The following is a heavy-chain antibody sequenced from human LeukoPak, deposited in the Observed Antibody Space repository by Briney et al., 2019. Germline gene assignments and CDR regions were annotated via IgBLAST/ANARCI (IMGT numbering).Heavy chain of an antibody. D-gene: IGHD6-13*01. CDR3: ARVGSSWPNWYFDL. V-gene: IGHV3-23*01. CDR2: ISGSGGSM. CDR1: GFTFSSYG. Sequence: PGGSLRLSCAASGFTFSSYGLTWVRQAPGKGLEWVSVISGSGGSMYYADSVKGRFTISRDNSKNTLYLQMNSLRAEDTAVYYCARVGSSWPNWYFDLWGRGTLVTVSS. J-gene: IGHJ2*01.